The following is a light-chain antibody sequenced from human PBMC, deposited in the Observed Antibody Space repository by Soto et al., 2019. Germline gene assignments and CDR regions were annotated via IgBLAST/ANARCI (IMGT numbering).Light chain of an antibody. CDR3: CSYAGSSSVV. CDR1: SRDVGTYTL. CDR2: EGS. J-gene: IGLJ2*01. Sequence: QSALTQPASVSGSPGQSITISCTGTSRDVGTYTLVSWYQRYPGKAPKLIIYEGSKRPSGVSNRFSASKTGRTASLTISGLQPEDEADYYCCSYAGSSSVVFGGGTKLTVL. V-gene: IGLV2-23*01.